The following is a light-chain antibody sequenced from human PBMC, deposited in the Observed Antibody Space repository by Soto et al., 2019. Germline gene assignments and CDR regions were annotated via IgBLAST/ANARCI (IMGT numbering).Light chain of an antibody. J-gene: IGKJ1*01. CDR3: QQANSFPWT. V-gene: IGKV1-12*01. CDR2: AAS. CDR1: QNIGSW. Sequence: DIQMTQSPSSVSASVGDRVTITCRASQNIGSWLAWYQQKPGRAPKVLIYAASTLQAGVPSRFSGSGSGTDFTLTISILQPEDFATYFCQQANSFPWTFGQGTRVEIK.